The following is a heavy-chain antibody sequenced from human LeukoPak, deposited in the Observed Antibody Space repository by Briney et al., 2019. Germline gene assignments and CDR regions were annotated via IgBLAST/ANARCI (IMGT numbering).Heavy chain of an antibody. CDR1: GGSISGYY. V-gene: IGHV4-59*01. Sequence: SETLSLTCTVSGGSISGYYWTWIRQSPGKGLEWIGYIYPTGRTNFNPSLKSRVTISVDASKKQFSLNLNSVTAEDTAVHYCATHSIVDIEATIPSPPDSWGQGTLVTVSS. CDR2: IYPTGRT. J-gene: IGHJ4*02. D-gene: IGHD5-12*01. CDR3: ATHSIVDIEATIPSPPDS.